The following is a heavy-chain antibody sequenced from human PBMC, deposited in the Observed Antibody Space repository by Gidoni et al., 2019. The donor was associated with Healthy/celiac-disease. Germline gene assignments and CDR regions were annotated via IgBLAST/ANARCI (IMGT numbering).Heavy chain of an antibody. J-gene: IGHJ4*02. D-gene: IGHD6-19*01. CDR2: ISGSGGST. CDR1: GFTFTSYA. Sequence: EVQLLESGGGLVQPGWSLRLSCAASGFTFTSYAMSWVRQAPGKGLEWVSAISGSGGSTYYADSVKGRFTISRDNSKNTLYLQMNSLRAEDTAVYYCAKIAVQADTRVAPHFDYWGQGTLVTVSS. V-gene: IGHV3-23*01. CDR3: AKIAVQADTRVAPHFDY.